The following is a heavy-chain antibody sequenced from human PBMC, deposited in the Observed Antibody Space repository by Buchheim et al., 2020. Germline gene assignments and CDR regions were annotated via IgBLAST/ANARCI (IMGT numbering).Heavy chain of an antibody. Sequence: QVQLQESGPGLVKPSETLSLTCSVSGDSLNSYYWSWIRQPPGKELEWIGYIFYSGSTYYRPSLSSRAFISVDTSRNQFSLRLRSVTAADTAVYYCARGRRNYSRGWFDPWGQGT. CDR1: GDSLNSYY. CDR3: ARGRRNYSRGWFDP. D-gene: IGHD6-13*01. J-gene: IGHJ5*01. V-gene: IGHV4-59*01. CDR2: IFYSGST.